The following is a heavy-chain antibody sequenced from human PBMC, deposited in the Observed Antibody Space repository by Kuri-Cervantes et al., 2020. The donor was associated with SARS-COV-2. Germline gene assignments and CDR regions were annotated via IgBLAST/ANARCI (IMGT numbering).Heavy chain of an antibody. Sequence: GESLKISCAASGFTFSSYAMHWVRQAPGKGLEWVAVISYDGSNKYYADSVKGRFTISRDNAKNSLYLQMNSLRDEDTAVYYCARERVDSSSWANWFDPWGQGTLVT. CDR1: GFTFSSYA. CDR3: ARERVDSSSWANWFDP. CDR2: ISYDGSNK. V-gene: IGHV3-30*07. D-gene: IGHD6-13*01. J-gene: IGHJ5*02.